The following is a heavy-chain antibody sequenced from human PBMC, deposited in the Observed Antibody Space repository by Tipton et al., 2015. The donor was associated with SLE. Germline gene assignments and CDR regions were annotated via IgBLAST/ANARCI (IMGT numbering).Heavy chain of an antibody. CDR2: IYTGGST. D-gene: IGHD2-15*01. CDR1: GGSISGTSFY. Sequence: TLSLTCTVSGGSISGTSFYWSWIRQSAGKGLEWIGHIYTGGSTKYNPSLQSRVTISMETSKNQFSLKLSSVTAADTAVYYCAGAWEGYCSGGSCSVLDYWGQGTLVTVSS. J-gene: IGHJ4*02. V-gene: IGHV4-61*09. CDR3: AGAWEGYCSGGSCSVLDY.